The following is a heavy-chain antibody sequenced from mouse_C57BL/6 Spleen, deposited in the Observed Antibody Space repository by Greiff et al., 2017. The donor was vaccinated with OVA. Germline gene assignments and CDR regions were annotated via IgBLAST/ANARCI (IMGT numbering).Heavy chain of an antibody. Sequence: QVQLQQSGPGLVQPSPSLSITCTVSGFSLTSYGVHWVRQSPGKGLEWLGVICSGGSTDYNAAFISRLSISKDNSKSQVFFKMNSLQADDTAIYYCARSPPVEYYFDYWGQGTTLTVSS. V-gene: IGHV2-2*01. CDR3: ARSPPVEYYFDY. CDR2: ICSGGST. J-gene: IGHJ2*01. CDR1: GFSLTSYG.